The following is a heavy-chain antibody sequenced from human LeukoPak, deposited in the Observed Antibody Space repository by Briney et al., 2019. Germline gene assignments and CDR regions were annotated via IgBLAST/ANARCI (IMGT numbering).Heavy chain of an antibody. CDR3: ARDCSSTSCRRDY. V-gene: IGHV1-46*01. CDR1: GYTFTSYY. J-gene: IGHJ4*02. D-gene: IGHD2-2*01. Sequence: GASVKVSCKASGYTFTSYYMHWVRRAARQGLEWMGVINPSGSSARYAQKFQGRVTMTRDTSTSTVYMELSSLRSEDTAVYYCARDCSSTSCRRDYWGQGTLVTVSS. CDR2: INPSGSSA.